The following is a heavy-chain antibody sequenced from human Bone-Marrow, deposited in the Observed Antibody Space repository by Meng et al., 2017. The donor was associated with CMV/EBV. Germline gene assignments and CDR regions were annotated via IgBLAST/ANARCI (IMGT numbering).Heavy chain of an antibody. J-gene: IGHJ6*02. D-gene: IGHD1-1*01. V-gene: IGHV3-48*04. CDR3: ARAWGEGGRGTTGTTRSYYYGMDV. CDR2: ISSSGSTI. CDR1: EFTFNSYA. Sequence: GGSLRLSCAASEFTFNSYAMSWVRQAPGKGLEWVSGISSSGSTIYYADSVKGRFTISRDNAKNSLYLQMNSLRAEDTAVYYCARAWGEGGRGTTGTTRSYYYGMDVWGQGTTVTVSS.